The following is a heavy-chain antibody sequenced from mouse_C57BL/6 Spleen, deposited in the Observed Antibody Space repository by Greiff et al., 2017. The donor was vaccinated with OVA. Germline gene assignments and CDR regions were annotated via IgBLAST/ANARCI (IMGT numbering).Heavy chain of an antibody. Sequence: EVQLVESGGGLVKPGGSLKLSCAASGFTFSSYAMSWVRQPPEKRLEWVATISDGGSYTYYPDNVKGRFTISRDNAKNNLYLQMSHLKSEDTAMYYCASPHYYGSSYDWYFDVWGTGTTVTVSS. CDR2: ISDGGSYT. V-gene: IGHV5-4*01. CDR3: ASPHYYGSSYDWYFDV. D-gene: IGHD1-1*01. CDR1: GFTFSSYA. J-gene: IGHJ1*03.